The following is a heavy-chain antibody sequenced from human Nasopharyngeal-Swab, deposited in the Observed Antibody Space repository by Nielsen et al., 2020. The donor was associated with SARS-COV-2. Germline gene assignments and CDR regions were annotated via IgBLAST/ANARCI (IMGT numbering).Heavy chain of an antibody. CDR3: TTDYYFDY. J-gene: IGHJ4*02. CDR2: IGDKDHNYAT. Sequence: GGSLRLSCAASGFIFSGSAMHWVRQASGKGLEWVGRIGDKDHNYATTYGAAVEGRFTISGDDSKNTAFLQMDSLKTEDTALYYCTTDYYFDYWGQGTLVTVSS. CDR1: GFIFSGSA. V-gene: IGHV3-73*01.